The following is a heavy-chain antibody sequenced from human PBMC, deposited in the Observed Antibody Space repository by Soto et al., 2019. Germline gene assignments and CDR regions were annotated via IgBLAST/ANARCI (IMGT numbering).Heavy chain of an antibody. CDR2: IIPIFGTA. CDR3: AREVVVAATGWFDP. Sequence: QVQLVQSGAEVKKPGSSVKVSCKASGGTFSSYAISWVRQAPGQGLEWMGGIIPIFGTANYAEKCQGRVTITADESTSTAYMELSGLRSEDTAVYYWAREVVVAATGWFDPWGQGTLVTVSS. D-gene: IGHD2-15*01. CDR1: GGTFSSYA. J-gene: IGHJ5*02. V-gene: IGHV1-69*12.